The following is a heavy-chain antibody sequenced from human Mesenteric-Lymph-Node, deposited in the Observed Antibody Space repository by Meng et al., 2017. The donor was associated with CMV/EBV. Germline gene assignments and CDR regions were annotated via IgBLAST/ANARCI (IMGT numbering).Heavy chain of an antibody. CDR2: IYPGDSDT. V-gene: IGHV5-51*01. J-gene: IGHJ2*01. Sequence: EVQLGHAVAGVKRPGESLKISCKGSGYSFTSYWIGWVRQMPGKGLEWMGIIYPGDSDTTYSPSFQGHVTISADKSISTAYLQWISLKASDTAMYYCARGYWYFDLWGRGPLVTVYS. CDR3: ARGYWYFDL. CDR1: GYSFTSYW.